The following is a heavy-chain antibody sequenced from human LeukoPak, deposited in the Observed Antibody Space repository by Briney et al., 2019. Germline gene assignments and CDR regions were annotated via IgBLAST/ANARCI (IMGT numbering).Heavy chain of an antibody. V-gene: IGHV3-NL1*01. J-gene: IGHJ2*01. CDR1: GFTFSSYG. D-gene: IGHD3-10*01. Sequence: GGSLRLSCAASGFTFSSYGMHWVRQAPGKGLEGVSILYSGSTTYYTDSVKGRFTIPRDNSRNTLYLHMTNLRAEDTAVYYCARVGDHYHWYLDLWGRGSLLTVSS. CDR3: ARVGDHYHWYLDL. CDR2: LYSGSTT.